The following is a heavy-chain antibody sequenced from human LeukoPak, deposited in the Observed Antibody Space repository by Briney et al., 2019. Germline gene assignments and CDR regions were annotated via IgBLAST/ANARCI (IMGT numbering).Heavy chain of an antibody. CDR3: AREVVVVITKSYYYGMDV. Sequence: PGGSLRLSCAASGFTFSNAWMSWVRQAPGKGLEWVGRIKSKTDGGTTDYAAPVKGRFTISRDNSKNTLYLQMNSLRAEDTAVYYCAREVVVVITKSYYYGMDVWGQGTTVTVSS. V-gene: IGHV3-15*01. CDR2: IKSKTDGGTT. J-gene: IGHJ6*02. D-gene: IGHD3-22*01. CDR1: GFTFSNAW.